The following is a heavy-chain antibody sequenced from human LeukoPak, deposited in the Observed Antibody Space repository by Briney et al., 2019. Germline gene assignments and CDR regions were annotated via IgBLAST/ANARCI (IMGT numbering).Heavy chain of an antibody. J-gene: IGHJ4*02. CDR1: GNTLRELP. Sequence: APVKVSCKLSGNTLRELPIQWVRQAGGKGLEWMAGFDPENAEIVYAQKFQGRVTMTEDTSTNTAYMELISLTSDDTALYYCATRGSDFWSGFDFWGQGTQVTVSS. CDR3: ATRGSDFWSGFDF. CDR2: FDPENAEI. D-gene: IGHD3-3*01. V-gene: IGHV1-24*01.